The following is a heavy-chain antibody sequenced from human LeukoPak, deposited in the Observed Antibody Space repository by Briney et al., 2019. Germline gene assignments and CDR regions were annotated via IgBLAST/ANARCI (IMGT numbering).Heavy chain of an antibody. CDR3: ARHPIEGATQSWFDP. CDR2: IYPGDSDT. J-gene: IGHJ5*02. CDR1: GYSFTSYW. D-gene: IGHD1-26*01. V-gene: IGHV5-51*01. Sequence: GESLKISCKGSGYSFTSYWIGWVRQMPGKGLEWMGIIYPGDSDTRYSPSFQGQVTTSADKSISTAYLQWSSLKASDTAMYYCARHPIEGATQSWFDPWGQGTLVTVSS.